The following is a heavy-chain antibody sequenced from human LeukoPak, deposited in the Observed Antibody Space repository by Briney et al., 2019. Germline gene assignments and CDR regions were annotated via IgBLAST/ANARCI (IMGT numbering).Heavy chain of an antibody. J-gene: IGHJ6*03. V-gene: IGHV1-69*05. CDR1: GYTFTGYY. CDR2: IIPIFGTA. Sequence: ASVKVSCKASGYTFTGYYMHWVRQAPGQGLEWMGRIIPIFGTANYAQKFQGRVTITTDESTSTAYMELSSLRSEDTAVYYCARDNSGWSDPPGYYYYYYMDVWGKGTTVTVSS. CDR3: ARDNSGWSDPPGYYYYYYMDV. D-gene: IGHD6-19*01.